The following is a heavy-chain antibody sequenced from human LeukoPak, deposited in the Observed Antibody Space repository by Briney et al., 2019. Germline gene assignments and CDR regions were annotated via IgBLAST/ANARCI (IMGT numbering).Heavy chain of an antibody. Sequence: SETLSLTCTVSGGSISGGSHHWGWFRQSPGKGLEWIGSLYLSRTTYYNPSLNSRVTISVDTSKNQFSLQLNSVTAADTAVYYCARGSGDPTDFDYWGQGTLVTVSS. D-gene: IGHD7-27*01. CDR3: ARGSGDPTDFDY. CDR1: GGSISGGSHH. CDR2: LYLSRTT. J-gene: IGHJ4*02. V-gene: IGHV4-39*01.